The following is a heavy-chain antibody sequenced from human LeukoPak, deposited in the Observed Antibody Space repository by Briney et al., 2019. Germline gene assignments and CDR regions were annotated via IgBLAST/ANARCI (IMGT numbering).Heavy chain of an antibody. CDR2: IRYDGSNK. CDR1: GFTFSSYG. CDR3: AVDTAMALGY. Sequence: GGSLRLSCAASGFTFSSYGMHWVRQAPGKGLEWVAFIRYDGSNKYYADSVKGRFTISRDNSKNTLYLQMNSLRAEDTAVYYCAVDTAMALGYWGQGTLVTVSS. V-gene: IGHV3-30*02. J-gene: IGHJ4*02. D-gene: IGHD5-18*01.